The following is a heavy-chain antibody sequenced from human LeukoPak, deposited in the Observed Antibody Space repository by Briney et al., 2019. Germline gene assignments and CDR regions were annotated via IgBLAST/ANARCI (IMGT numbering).Heavy chain of an antibody. Sequence: GGSLRLSCAASGFTFSSYEMNWVRQAPGKGLEWVSYISSTGSTIYYADSVKGRFTISRDNAKNSPYLQMNSLRAEDTAIYYCARAGERLIGIPLDYWGQGTLVTVSS. CDR2: ISSTGSTI. CDR1: GFTFSSYE. V-gene: IGHV3-48*03. CDR3: ARAGERLIGIPLDY. D-gene: IGHD3-10*01. J-gene: IGHJ4*02.